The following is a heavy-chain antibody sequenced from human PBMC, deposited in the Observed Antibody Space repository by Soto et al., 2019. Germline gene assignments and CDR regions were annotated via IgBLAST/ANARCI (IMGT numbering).Heavy chain of an antibody. CDR3: AKSPRGEMATD. CDR2: INTYNGMT. J-gene: IGHJ4*02. CDR1: XYTFINYH. V-gene: IGHV1-18*01. Sequence: QVQLVQSGGEVKKPGASVXVXCXXXXYTFINYHITWVRQAPGQGLEWMAWINTYNGMTDYAQRFQGRVTMTRDTSTSTAYMELRNLGSDDTAVYFCAKSPRGEMATDWGQGTLVTVSS. D-gene: IGHD5-12*01.